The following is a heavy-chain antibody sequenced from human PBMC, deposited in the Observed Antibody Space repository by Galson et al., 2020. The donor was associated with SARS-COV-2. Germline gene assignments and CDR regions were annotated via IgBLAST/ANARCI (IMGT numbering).Heavy chain of an antibody. V-gene: IGHV3-30*04. CDR1: GFTFSSYA. CDR2: ISYDGSNK. J-gene: IGHJ4*02. D-gene: IGHD1-26*01. Sequence: GESLKISCAASGFTFSSYAMHWVRQAPGKGLEWVAVISYDGSNKYYADSVKGRFTISRDNSKNTLYLQMNSLRAEDTAVYYCARPYIGSYLDYFDYWGQGTLVTVSS. CDR3: ARPYIGSYLDYFDY.